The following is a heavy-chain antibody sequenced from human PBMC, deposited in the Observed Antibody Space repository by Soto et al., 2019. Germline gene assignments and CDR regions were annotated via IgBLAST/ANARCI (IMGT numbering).Heavy chain of an antibody. CDR1: GNTFTGYY. Sequence: APVKVSWKASGNTFTGYYMHWGRLAPGQGLEWMGWINPNSGGTNYAQKFQGWVTMTRDTSISTAYMELSRLRSDDTAVYYCARAFFGIDAAFDIWGQGTMVTVSS. CDR2: INPNSGGT. J-gene: IGHJ3*02. D-gene: IGHD3-3*01. V-gene: IGHV1-2*04. CDR3: ARAFFGIDAAFDI.